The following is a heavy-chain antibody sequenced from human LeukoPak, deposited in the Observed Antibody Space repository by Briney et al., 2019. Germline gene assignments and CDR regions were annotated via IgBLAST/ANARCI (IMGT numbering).Heavy chain of an antibody. CDR3: ARAYGSGWYYFDY. V-gene: IGHV3-53*01. CDR2: IYGGGST. J-gene: IGHJ4*02. CDR1: GFTVSSNY. Sequence: GGSLRLSCAASGFTVSSNYMSWVRQAPGKGLEWVSLIYGGGSTYYADSVRGRFTISRDNSKNTLYLQMNSLRADDTAVYYCARAYGSGWYYFDYWGQGTLVTVSS. D-gene: IGHD6-19*01.